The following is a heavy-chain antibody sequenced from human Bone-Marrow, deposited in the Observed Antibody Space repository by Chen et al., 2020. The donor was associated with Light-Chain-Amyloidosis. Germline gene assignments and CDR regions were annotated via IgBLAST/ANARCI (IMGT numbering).Heavy chain of an antibody. Sequence: EVQLMETGGGMIQPGGSLRLSCAVSGFSVSSHYMGWVRQAPGKGLEWVSLVHTGVTTDYTDSVKGRFTNSRDNSKNTLYLQMNSLGAEDTAVYYCARDVLCSSSNTCNDYWGQGTLVTVSS. D-gene: IGHD2-2*01. V-gene: IGHV3-53*02. CDR3: ARDVLCSSSNTCNDY. CDR2: VHTGVTT. J-gene: IGHJ4*02. CDR1: GFSVSSHY.